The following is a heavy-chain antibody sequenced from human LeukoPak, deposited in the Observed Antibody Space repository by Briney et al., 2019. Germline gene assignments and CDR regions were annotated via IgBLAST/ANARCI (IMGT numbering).Heavy chain of an antibody. D-gene: IGHD2-2*02. CDR1: GGSVSSYS. CDR3: ARTRSQAISAQYFDY. Sequence: SSETLSLTCTVSGGSVSSYSWSWIRQPPGKGLEWIGYFYYSGSTNYNPSLKCRVTISVDTSKSQFSLNLTSVTAADTAVYYCARTRSQAISAQYFDYWGQGTLVTVSS. J-gene: IGHJ4*02. V-gene: IGHV4-59*08. CDR2: FYYSGST.